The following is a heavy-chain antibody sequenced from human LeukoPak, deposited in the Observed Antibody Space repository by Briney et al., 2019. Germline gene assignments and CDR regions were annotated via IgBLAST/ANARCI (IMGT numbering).Heavy chain of an antibody. V-gene: IGHV3-30*04. D-gene: IGHD2-2*01. CDR1: GFTFSTYE. CDR2: ISSDGGSK. Sequence: PGRSLRLSCAASGFTFSTYEMHWVRQAPGKGLEWVAVISSDGGSKYYTDSVEGRFTLSRDNSKNTLYLQVNSLRAEDTAVYYCARDRDCSSTTCFNAFDIWGQGTMVTVSS. CDR3: ARDRDCSSTTCFNAFDI. J-gene: IGHJ3*02.